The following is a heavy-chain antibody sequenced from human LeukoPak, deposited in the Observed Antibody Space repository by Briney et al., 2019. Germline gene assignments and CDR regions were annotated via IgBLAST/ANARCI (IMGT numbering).Heavy chain of an antibody. D-gene: IGHD6-13*01. Sequence: GGSLRLSCAASGFTFSSYTMSWVRQAPGKGLEWVSGIFGGGSPSYYADSVRGRFTVSRDNSKNIVYLEMSRLRVNDTAMYYCAKALEAAGDSWGQGTLVTVSS. V-gene: IGHV3-23*01. CDR2: IFGGGSPS. J-gene: IGHJ5*01. CDR1: GFTFSSYT. CDR3: AKALEAAGDS.